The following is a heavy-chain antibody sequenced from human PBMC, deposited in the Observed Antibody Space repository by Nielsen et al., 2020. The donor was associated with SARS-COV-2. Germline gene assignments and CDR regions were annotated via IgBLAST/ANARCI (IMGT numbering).Heavy chain of an antibody. J-gene: IGHJ3*02. CDR1: GFTFSSYS. V-gene: IGHV3-21*01. CDR3: ARDLNSSGYYPSDAFDI. CDR2: ISSSSSYI. D-gene: IGHD3-22*01. Sequence: GESLKISCAASGFTFSSYSMNWVRQAPGKGLEWVSPISSSSSYIYYADSVKGRFTISRDNAKNSLYLQMNSLRAEDTAVYYCARDLNSSGYYPSDAFDIWGQGTMVTVSS.